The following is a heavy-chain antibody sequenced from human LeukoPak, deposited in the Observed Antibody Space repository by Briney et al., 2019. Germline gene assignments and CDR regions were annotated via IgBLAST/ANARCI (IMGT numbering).Heavy chain of an antibody. CDR1: EFTFSSYS. CDR2: ISRTSSYI. V-gene: IGHV3-21*01. D-gene: IGHD3-22*01. CDR3: ARLVVTDD. Sequence: PGGSLRLSCAASEFTFSSYSMNWVRQAPGKGREWVSSISRTSSYIYYADLVKGRFTISRDNAKNSLFLQMSSLRVDDTAVYYCARLVVTDDWGQGTQVTVSS. J-gene: IGHJ4*02.